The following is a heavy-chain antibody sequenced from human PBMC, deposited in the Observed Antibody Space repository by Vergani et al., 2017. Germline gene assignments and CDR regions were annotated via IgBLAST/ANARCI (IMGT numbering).Heavy chain of an antibody. Sequence: QVQLVQSGAEVKKPGASMKVSCKASGYTFISYGISWVRQAPGQGLEWMGWISAYNDNTNYAQKFQGRVTMTTDTSTNTAYMELRSLRSDDTAVYYCARDGAAVAGLLFDYWGQGTLRTVSS. D-gene: IGHD6-19*01. J-gene: IGHJ4*02. CDR1: GYTFISYG. CDR2: ISAYNDNT. V-gene: IGHV1-18*04. CDR3: ARDGAAVAGLLFDY.